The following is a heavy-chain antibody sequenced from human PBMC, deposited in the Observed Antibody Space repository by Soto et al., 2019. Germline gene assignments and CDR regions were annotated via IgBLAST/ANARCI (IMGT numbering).Heavy chain of an antibody. Sequence: GGSLRLSCTASGFTFGDYTMHWVRQAPGKGLEWVSLITWDGINIEYADSVRGRFTISRDNSKNSLYLQMNGLRHEDTAFYYCAKDGIALHWGPGTRVTVAS. CDR1: GFTFGDYT. V-gene: IGHV3-43*01. D-gene: IGHD2-15*01. J-gene: IGHJ4*02. CDR3: AKDGIALH. CDR2: ITWDGINI.